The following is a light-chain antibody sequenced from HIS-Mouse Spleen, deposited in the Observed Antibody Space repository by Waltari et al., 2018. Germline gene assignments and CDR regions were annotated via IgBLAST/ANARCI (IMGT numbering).Light chain of an antibody. V-gene: IGLV3-21*02. CDR2: DDS. Sequence: SYVLTQPPSVSVAPGQTARITCGGTNIGSKSVHGYQQKPGQAPVLVVYDDSVRPSGIPERFSGSNSGNTATLTISRVEAGDEADYYCQVWDSSSDHYVFGTGTKVTVL. CDR3: QVWDSSSDHYV. CDR1: NIGSKS. J-gene: IGLJ1*01.